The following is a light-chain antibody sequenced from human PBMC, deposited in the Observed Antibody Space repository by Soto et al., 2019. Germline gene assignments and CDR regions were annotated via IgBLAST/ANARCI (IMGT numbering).Light chain of an antibody. Sequence: QSVLTQPASVSGSPGQSIAISCIGVRTDGDGHDYVSWYQQHPGQAPQLIIYDVYNRPSGVSDRFSGSKSGNTASLIISGLQAEDEADYFCTSYTASSPFYVFGAGTKVKVL. CDR1: RTDGDGHDY. V-gene: IGLV2-14*03. CDR2: DVY. CDR3: TSYTASSPFYV. J-gene: IGLJ1*01.